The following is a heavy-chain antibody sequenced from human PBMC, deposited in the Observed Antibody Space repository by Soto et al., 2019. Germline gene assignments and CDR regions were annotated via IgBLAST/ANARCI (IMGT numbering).Heavy chain of an antibody. Sequence: QVQLQESGPGLVKPSQTLSLTCTVSGGSINSGGYYWSWIRQHPVKGLEWIGYIFYSGSTYYKPSLKSRVTISVDMSKNQFSLKLSSVTAADTAVYYCARVGGSGSPFDNWGQGTLVTVSS. J-gene: IGHJ4*02. CDR1: GGSINSGGYY. V-gene: IGHV4-31*03. CDR3: ARVGGSGSPFDN. D-gene: IGHD3-10*01. CDR2: IFYSGST.